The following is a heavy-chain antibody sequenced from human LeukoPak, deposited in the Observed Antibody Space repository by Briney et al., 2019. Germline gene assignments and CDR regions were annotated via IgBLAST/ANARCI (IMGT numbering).Heavy chain of an antibody. J-gene: IGHJ4*02. D-gene: IGHD4-17*01. CDR3: ARGVDYGDYHFDY. CDR1: GGTFSSYA. V-gene: IGHV1-69*04. Sequence: SVKVSCKASGGTFSSYAISWVRQAPGQGLEWMGRIIPILGIANYAQKSQGRVTITADKSTSTAYMELSSLRSEDTAVYYCARGVDYGDYHFDYWGQGTLVTVSS. CDR2: IIPILGIA.